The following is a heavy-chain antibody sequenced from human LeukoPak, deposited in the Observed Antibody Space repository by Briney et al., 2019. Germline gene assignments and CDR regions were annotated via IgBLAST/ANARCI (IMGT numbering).Heavy chain of an antibody. D-gene: IGHD7-27*01. CDR1: GYSFTSYW. CDR2: IYPGDSDT. CDR3: ASQGSDPAFANWGSI. V-gene: IGHV5-51*01. J-gene: IGHJ4*02. Sequence: GESLKISCKGSGYSFTSYWIAWVRQMPGKGLEWMGIIYPGDSDTRYSPSFQGQVAISADNSISTAYLEWSSLKASDTAMYYCASQGSDPAFANWGSIWGQGTLVTVSS.